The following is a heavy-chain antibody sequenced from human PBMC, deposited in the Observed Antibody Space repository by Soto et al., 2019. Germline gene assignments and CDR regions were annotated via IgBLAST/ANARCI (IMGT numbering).Heavy chain of an antibody. Sequence: EVQLVESGGGLVQPGGSLRLSCAASGFTFSSYWMHWVRQAPGKGLVWVSRINSDGNSIDYADSVKGRFTISRDNAKNTLYLQMNSLRAEDTAVYYCASNYDFWSGYKNWFDPWGQGTLVTVSS. V-gene: IGHV3-74*01. CDR3: ASNYDFWSGYKNWFDP. CDR2: INSDGNSI. CDR1: GFTFSSYW. D-gene: IGHD3-3*01. J-gene: IGHJ5*02.